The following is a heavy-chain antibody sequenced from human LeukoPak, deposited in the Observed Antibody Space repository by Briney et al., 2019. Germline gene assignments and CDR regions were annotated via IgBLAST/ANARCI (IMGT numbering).Heavy chain of an antibody. V-gene: IGHV3-23*01. CDR1: GFSFSDYA. J-gene: IGHJ5*02. CDR2: ISSGGHDAT. D-gene: IGHD6-13*01. CDR3: ARDTYSSSWYSSSQNWFDP. Sequence: KSGGSLRLSCAASGFSFSDYAMVWVRQAPRKGLEWVSGISSGGHDATFYADSVKGRFTVSRDNSKNTLYLQMNSLRAEDTAVYYCARDTYSSSWYSSSQNWFDPWGQGTLVTVSS.